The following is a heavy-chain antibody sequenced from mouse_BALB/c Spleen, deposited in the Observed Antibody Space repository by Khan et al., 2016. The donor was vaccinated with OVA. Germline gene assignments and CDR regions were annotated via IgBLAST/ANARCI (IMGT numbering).Heavy chain of an antibody. CDR1: GFTFSDYY. V-gene: IGHV5-4*02. J-gene: IGHJ3*01. D-gene: IGHD2-13*01. CDR3: ARGYYGDPFSY. CDR2: ISDGGIYT. Sequence: EVELVESGGGLVKPGGSLKLSCAASGFTFSDYYMYWVRQTPEKRLEWVATISDGGIYTYYPDSVKGRFTISRADAKNNLYLQVSSLKSEDTFMYYCARGYYGDPFSYWGQGTLVTVSA.